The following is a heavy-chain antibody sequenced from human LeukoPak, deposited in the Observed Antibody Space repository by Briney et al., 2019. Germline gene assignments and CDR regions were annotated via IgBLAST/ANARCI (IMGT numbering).Heavy chain of an antibody. Sequence: ASVKVSCKASGYTFTGYYMHWVRQAPGQGLEWMGWINPNSGGTNYAQKFQGRVTMTRDTSISTAYMELSRLRSDDTAVYYCARDLEQLVPPFDYWGQGALVTVSS. CDR3: ARDLEQLVPPFDY. CDR2: INPNSGGT. CDR1: GYTFTGYY. D-gene: IGHD6-6*01. J-gene: IGHJ4*02. V-gene: IGHV1-2*02.